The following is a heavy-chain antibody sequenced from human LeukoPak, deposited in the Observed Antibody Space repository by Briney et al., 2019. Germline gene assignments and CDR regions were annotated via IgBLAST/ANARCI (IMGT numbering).Heavy chain of an antibody. CDR1: GFPFTGYY. D-gene: IGHD7-27*01. V-gene: IGHV1-8*02. Sequence: VKVSCKASGFPFTGYYIHWVRQAPGQGLEWMGWMKSNNGHTGYAQKFQGRVTMTRDTSISTAYMELSSLTFEDTAVYYCARGPPNWGMVGYWGQGTLVTVSS. CDR3: ARGPPNWGMVGY. J-gene: IGHJ4*02. CDR2: MKSNNGHT.